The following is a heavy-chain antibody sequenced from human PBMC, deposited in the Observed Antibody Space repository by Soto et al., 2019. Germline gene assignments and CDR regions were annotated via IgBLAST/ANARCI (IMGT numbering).Heavy chain of an antibody. Sequence: SVKVSCKASGGTFSSYAISWVRQAPGQGLEWMGGIIPIFGTANYAQKFQGRVTITADESTSTAYMELSSLRSEDTAVYYCAISGLAGGWYTGPVNWFDPWGQGTLVTVSS. CDR1: GGTFSSYA. D-gene: IGHD6-19*01. V-gene: IGHV1-69*13. CDR2: IIPIFGTA. CDR3: AISGLAGGWYTGPVNWFDP. J-gene: IGHJ5*02.